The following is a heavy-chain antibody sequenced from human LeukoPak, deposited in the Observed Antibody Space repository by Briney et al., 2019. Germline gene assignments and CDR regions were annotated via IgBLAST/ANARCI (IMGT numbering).Heavy chain of an antibody. CDR2: IYYSGST. D-gene: IGHD1-26*01. CDR3: ARSQVGATIDY. J-gene: IGHJ4*02. V-gene: IGHV4-39*07. CDR1: GGSISSSSYY. Sequence: SETLSLTCTVSGGSISSSSYYWGWIRQPPGKGLEWIGSIYYSGSTYYNPSLKSRVTISVDTSKNQFSLKLSSVTAADTAVYYCARSQVGATIDYWGQGTLVTVSS.